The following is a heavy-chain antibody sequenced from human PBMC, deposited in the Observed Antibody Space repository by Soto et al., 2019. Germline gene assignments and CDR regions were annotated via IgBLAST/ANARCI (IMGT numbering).Heavy chain of an antibody. CDR2: IWYDGSNK. CDR1: GFTFSSYG. D-gene: IGHD5-18*01. V-gene: IGHV3-33*01. J-gene: IGHJ6*01. CDR3: ARDWNSGYSVGYRYYYYGMDV. Sequence: QVQLVESGGGVVQPGRSLRLSCAASGFTFSSYGMHWVRQAPGKGLEWVAVIWYDGSNKYYADSVKGRFTISRDNSKNTLYLQMNSLRAEDTAVYYCARDWNSGYSVGYRYYYYGMDVWGQGTTVTVSS.